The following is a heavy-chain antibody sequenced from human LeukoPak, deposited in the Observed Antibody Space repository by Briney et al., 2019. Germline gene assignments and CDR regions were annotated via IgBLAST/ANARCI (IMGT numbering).Heavy chain of an antibody. J-gene: IGHJ4*02. CDR1: GFTFSRHW. CDR3: ARDGGHSTDLDY. V-gene: IGHV3-7*01. CDR2: IKQDGSER. D-gene: IGHD2-8*02. Sequence: GWSLRLSCATSGFTFSRHWMSWVRQAPRKGPEWVANIKQDGSERYYVHSVKGRFTISRDNAKNSLYLQMNSLRAEDTAAYYCARDGGHSTDLDYWGQGIPVTVSS.